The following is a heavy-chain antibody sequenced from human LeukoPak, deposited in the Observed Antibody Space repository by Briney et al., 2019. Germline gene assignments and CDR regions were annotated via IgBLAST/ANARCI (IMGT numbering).Heavy chain of an antibody. J-gene: IGHJ4*02. V-gene: IGHV3-30*18. CDR2: ISYDGSNK. CDR1: GFTFSSYG. Sequence: PGGSLRLSCAASGFTFSSYGMHWVRQAPGKGLEWVAVISYDGSNKYYADSVKGRFTISRDNSKNTLYLQMNSLRAEDTAVYYCAKAPTTVEYYFDYWGQGTLVTVSS. D-gene: IGHD4-23*01. CDR3: AKAPTTVEYYFDY.